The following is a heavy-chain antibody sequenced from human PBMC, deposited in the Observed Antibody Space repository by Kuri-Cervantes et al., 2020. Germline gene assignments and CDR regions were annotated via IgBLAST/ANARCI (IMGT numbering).Heavy chain of an antibody. CDR3: ARVTQPAAVDY. Sequence: LSLTCAASGFTFSSYAMHWVRQAPGKGLEWVAVISYDGSNKYYADSVKGRFTISRDNSKNTLYLQMNSLRAEDTAVYYCARVTQPAAVDYWGQGTLVTVSS. CDR1: GFTFSSYA. J-gene: IGHJ4*02. CDR2: ISYDGSNK. V-gene: IGHV3-30-3*01. D-gene: IGHD2-2*01.